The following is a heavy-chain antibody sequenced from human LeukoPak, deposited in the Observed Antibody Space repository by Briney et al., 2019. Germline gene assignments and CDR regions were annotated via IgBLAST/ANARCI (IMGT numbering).Heavy chain of an antibody. CDR1: GGSISSSGYY. Sequence: SETLSLTCTVSGGSISSSGYYWGWIRKPPGKGLEWIGSIYYSGNTYYNPSLMSRVTISVDRSKNQFSLKLSSVTAADTAVYYCARQYSSTWLFDPWGQGTLVTVSS. J-gene: IGHJ5*02. V-gene: IGHV4-39*01. CDR2: IYYSGNT. D-gene: IGHD2-2*01. CDR3: ARQYSSTWLFDP.